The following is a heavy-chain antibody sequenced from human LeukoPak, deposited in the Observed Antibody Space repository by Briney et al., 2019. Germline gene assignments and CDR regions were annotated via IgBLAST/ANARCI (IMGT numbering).Heavy chain of an antibody. J-gene: IGHJ4*02. CDR1: GYTFTGYY. Sequence: ASVKVSCKASGYTFTGYYKHWVRQAPGQGLEWMGWINPNSGGTNYAQKFQGRVTMTRDTSISTAYMELSRLRSDDTAVYYCARAGTVEMTPLDYWGQGTLVTVSS. CDR2: INPNSGGT. CDR3: ARAGTVEMTPLDY. D-gene: IGHD5-24*01. V-gene: IGHV1-2*02.